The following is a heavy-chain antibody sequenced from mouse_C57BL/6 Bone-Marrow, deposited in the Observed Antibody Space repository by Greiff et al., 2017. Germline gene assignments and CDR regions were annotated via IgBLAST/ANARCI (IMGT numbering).Heavy chain of an antibody. J-gene: IGHJ3*01. CDR1: GYTFTDYE. Sequence: QVQLQQSGAELVRPGASVTLSCKASGYTFTDYEMHWVKHTPVHGLEWIGAIDPETGGTAYNQKFKGKAILTADKSSSTAYMELRSLTSEDSAVYYCTKGFAYWGQGTLVTVSA. V-gene: IGHV1-15*01. CDR2: IDPETGGT. CDR3: TKGFAY.